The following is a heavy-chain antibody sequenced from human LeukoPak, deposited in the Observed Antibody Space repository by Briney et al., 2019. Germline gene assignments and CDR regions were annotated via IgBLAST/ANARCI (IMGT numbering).Heavy chain of an antibody. Sequence: SVKVSCKGCGGTFSSYAISWVGQAGGQGVEGMGGIISMFGTANYAQKLQGRVTITTDESTSTAYMELSSLTSEDTAVYYCARELAAYDAFDSWGQGTMVTVPS. CDR2: IISMFGTA. J-gene: IGHJ3*02. V-gene: IGHV1-69*05. D-gene: IGHD6-6*01. CDR3: ARELAAYDAFDS. CDR1: GGTFSSYA.